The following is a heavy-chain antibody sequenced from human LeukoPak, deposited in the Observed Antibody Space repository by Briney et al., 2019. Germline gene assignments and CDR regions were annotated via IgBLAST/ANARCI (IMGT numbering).Heavy chain of an antibody. CDR2: IYYSGST. Sequence: SETLSLTCTVSGGSISSYYWSWIRQPPGKGLEWIGYIYYSGSTNYNPSLKSRVTISVDTSKNQISLKLSSVTAADTAVYYCASSQGPYGYLAYWGQGTLVTVSS. J-gene: IGHJ4*02. D-gene: IGHD5-18*01. V-gene: IGHV4-59*01. CDR1: GGSISSYY. CDR3: ASSQGPYGYLAY.